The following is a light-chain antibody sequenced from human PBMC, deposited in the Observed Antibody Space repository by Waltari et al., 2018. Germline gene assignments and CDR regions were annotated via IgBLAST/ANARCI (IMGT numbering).Light chain of an antibody. CDR2: DVT. J-gene: IGLJ3*02. CDR3: CSYAGTYFWV. Sequence: QSALTQPRSVSGSPGQSVTISCSGTSSDVGVYDFISCYQPHPAQAPKPMIYDVTQRPSGVPDRFSGSKSGNTASLTISGLQAEDEADYYCCSYAGTYFWVFGGGTKLTVL. V-gene: IGLV2-11*01. CDR1: SSDVGVYDF.